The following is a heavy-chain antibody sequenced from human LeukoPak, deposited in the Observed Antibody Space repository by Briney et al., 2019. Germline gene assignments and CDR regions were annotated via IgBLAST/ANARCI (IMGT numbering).Heavy chain of an antibody. CDR3: ARGVYSSSWYGNCYYYYMDV. D-gene: IGHD6-13*01. CDR2: IYHSGST. J-gene: IGHJ6*03. Sequence: SETLSLTCTVSGYSISSGYYWGWIRQPPGKGLEWIGSIYHSGSTYYNPSLKSRVTISVDTSKNQFSLKLSSVTAADTAVYYCARGVYSSSWYGNCYYYYMDVWGKGTTVTVSS. V-gene: IGHV4-38-2*02. CDR1: GYSISSGYY.